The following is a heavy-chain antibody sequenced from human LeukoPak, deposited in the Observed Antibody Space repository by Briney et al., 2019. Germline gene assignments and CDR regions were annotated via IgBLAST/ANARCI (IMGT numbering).Heavy chain of an antibody. V-gene: IGHV1-69*13. D-gene: IGHD3-22*01. CDR3: ARDRWPYYYDSSGYYYSGYFDY. CDR2: IIPIFGTA. CDR1: GGTFSNYA. Sequence: GASVKVSCKASGGTFSNYAISWVRQAPGQGLEWMGGIIPIFGTANYAQKFQGRVTITADESTSTAYMELSSLRSEDTAVYYCARDRWPYYYDSSGYYYSGYFDYWGQGTLVTVSS. J-gene: IGHJ4*02.